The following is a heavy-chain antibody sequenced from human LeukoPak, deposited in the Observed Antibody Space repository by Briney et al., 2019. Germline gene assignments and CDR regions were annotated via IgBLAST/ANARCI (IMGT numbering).Heavy chain of an antibody. CDR1: GFIFSNYG. Sequence: GGSLRLSCAASGFIFSNYGMHWVRQAPGKGLEWVAVIWYDGSNKYYADSVKGRFTISRDNSKNTVYLQMNSLRAEDTAVYYCARGLRNTDTFDIWGQGTMVTVSS. CDR3: ARGLRNTDTFDI. J-gene: IGHJ3*02. CDR2: IWYDGSNK. V-gene: IGHV3-33*01.